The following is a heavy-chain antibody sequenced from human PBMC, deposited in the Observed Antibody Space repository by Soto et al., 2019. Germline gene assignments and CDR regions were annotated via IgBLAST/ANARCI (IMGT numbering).Heavy chain of an antibody. D-gene: IGHD3-10*01. CDR1: GFTFSSYS. V-gene: IGHV3-48*02. Sequence: GGSLRPSCAASGFTFSSYSMNWVRQAPGKGLEWVSYISSSSSTIYYADSVKGRFTISRDNAKNSLYLQMNSLRDEDTAVYYCARDTPITMVRGVLDYWGQGTLVTVSS. CDR3: ARDTPITMVRGVLDY. CDR2: ISSSSSTI. J-gene: IGHJ4*02.